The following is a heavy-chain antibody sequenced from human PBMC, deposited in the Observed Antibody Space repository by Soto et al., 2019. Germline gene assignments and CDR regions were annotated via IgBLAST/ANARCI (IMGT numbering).Heavy chain of an antibody. V-gene: IGHV4-59*01. J-gene: IGHJ4*02. Sequence: QVQLQESGPGLVKPSETLSLTCTVSGGSISSYYWSWIRQPPGKGLEWIGYIYYSGSTNYNHSLKSRVTISVDTSKNQFSLKLSSVTAADTAVYYCARVRRDTAMASTYYFDYWGQGTLVTVSS. CDR2: IYYSGST. D-gene: IGHD5-18*01. CDR1: GGSISSYY. CDR3: ARVRRDTAMASTYYFDY.